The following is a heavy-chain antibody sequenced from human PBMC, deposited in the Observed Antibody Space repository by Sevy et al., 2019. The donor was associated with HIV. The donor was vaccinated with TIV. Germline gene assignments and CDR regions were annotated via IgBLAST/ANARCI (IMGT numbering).Heavy chain of an antibody. CDR2: IFRSGDVT. D-gene: IGHD3-22*01. CDR1: GFTFTNYA. V-gene: IGHV3-23*01. J-gene: IGHJ3*01. Sequence: GGSLRLSCAASGFTFTNYAMNWVRQAPGKGLEWVSTIFRSGDVTYYTDSGKGRFTISRDNSKNTLYLQMHSLRAEETALYYCAGARYDSSGSFDAFDLWGHGTMVTVSS. CDR3: AGARYDSSGSFDAFDL.